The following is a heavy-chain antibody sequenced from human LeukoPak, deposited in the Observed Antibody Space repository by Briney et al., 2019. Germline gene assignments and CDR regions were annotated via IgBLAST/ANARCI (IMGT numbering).Heavy chain of an antibody. CDR2: VDPEDGET. V-gene: IGHV1-24*01. D-gene: IGHD6-19*01. Sequence: ASVKVSCKVSGYTLTELSMHWGRQAPGKGLEWMGSVDPEDGETIYAQKFQGRVTMTEDTSTDTAYMELSSLRSEDTAVYYCARGVAGSYYYYYYMDVWGKGTTVTISS. CDR3: ARGVAGSYYYYYYMDV. J-gene: IGHJ6*03. CDR1: GYTLTELS.